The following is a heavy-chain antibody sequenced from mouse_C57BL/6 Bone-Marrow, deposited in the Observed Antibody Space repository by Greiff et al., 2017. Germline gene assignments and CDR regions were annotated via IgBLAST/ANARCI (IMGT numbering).Heavy chain of an antibody. V-gene: IGHV1-64*01. CDR2: IHPNSGST. Sequence: VQLQQPGAELVKPGASVKLSCKASGYTFTSYWMHWVKQRPGQGLEWIGMIHPNSGSTNYNEKFKSKATLTVDKSSSPAYMQLSSLTSEDSAVYYCAGQLRLPHYYAMDYWGQGTSVTVSS. J-gene: IGHJ4*01. CDR3: AGQLRLPHYYAMDY. D-gene: IGHD3-2*02. CDR1: GYTFTSYW.